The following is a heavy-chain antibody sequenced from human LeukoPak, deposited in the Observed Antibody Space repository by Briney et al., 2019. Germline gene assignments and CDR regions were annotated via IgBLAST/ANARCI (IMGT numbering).Heavy chain of an antibody. V-gene: IGHV4-39*01. J-gene: IGHJ4*02. Sequence: SETLSLSCTVSSGPLSSRGYYWGWIRQPPGKGLEWIGSIYYSGSTYYNPSLKSRVTISVDTSKNQFSLKLSSVTAADTAVYYDARQRVLPFWEWLEYFVYWGQGTLVTVCS. CDR1: SGPLSSRGYY. CDR2: IYYSGST. D-gene: IGHD3-3*01. CDR3: ARQRVLPFWEWLEYFVY.